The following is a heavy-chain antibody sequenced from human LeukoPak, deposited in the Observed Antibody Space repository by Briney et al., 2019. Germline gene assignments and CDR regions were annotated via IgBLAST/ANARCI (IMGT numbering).Heavy chain of an antibody. J-gene: IGHJ6*03. D-gene: IGHD5-18*01. CDR1: GGTFSSYA. CDR2: IIPIFGTA. CDR3: ARGRRYSYRSYYYYMDV. V-gene: IGHV1-69*13. Sequence: SVKVSCKASGGTFSSYAISWVRQAPGQGLEWMGGIIPIFGTANCAQKFQGRVTITADESTSTAYMELSSLRSEDTAVYYCARGRRYSYRSYYYYMDVWGKGTTVTVSS.